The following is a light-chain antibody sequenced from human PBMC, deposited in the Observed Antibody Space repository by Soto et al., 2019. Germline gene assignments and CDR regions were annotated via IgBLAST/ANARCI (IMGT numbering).Light chain of an antibody. CDR3: CSYAGSYV. Sequence: QPVLTQPASVTGSAGGSITISCTGTSSDVGSYNLVSWYQQHPGKVPKLMIYEVSKRPSGVSNRFSGSKSGNTASLTISGLQAEDEADYYCCSYAGSYVFGTGTKVTVL. CDR2: EVS. J-gene: IGLJ1*01. CDR1: SSDVGSYNL. V-gene: IGLV2-23*02.